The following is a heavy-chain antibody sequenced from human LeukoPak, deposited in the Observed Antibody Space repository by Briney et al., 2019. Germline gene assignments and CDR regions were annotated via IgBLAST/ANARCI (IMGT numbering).Heavy chain of an antibody. CDR2: IYYSGST. Sequence: SGTPSLTSTQSVGSTSRYNWSWIRQPPGERRERIGYIYYSGSTNYTPSLKSRVTISVDTSKNQFSLKLSSVTAADTAVYYCARLGGWREDFDYWGQGTLVIVSS. D-gene: IGHD1-26*01. CDR1: VGSTSRYN. V-gene: IGHV4-59*08. J-gene: IGHJ4*02. CDR3: ARLGGWREDFDY.